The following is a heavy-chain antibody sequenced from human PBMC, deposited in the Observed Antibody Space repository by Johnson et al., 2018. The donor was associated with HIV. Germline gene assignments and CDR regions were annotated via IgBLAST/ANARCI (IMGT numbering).Heavy chain of an antibody. J-gene: IGHJ3*02. V-gene: IGHV3-53*01. Sequence: QLVESGGGLIQPGGSLRLSCAASGFTVSTNYMSWVRQAPGKGLECVSIIYSGGTTHYADSVKGRFTISRDNSKSTRYLQLNNLRAEDTAMYYCALILARGWLQRGAFDIWGQGTMVTVSS. CDR1: GFTVSTNY. CDR3: ALILARGWLQRGAFDI. D-gene: IGHD5-24*01. CDR2: IYSGGTT.